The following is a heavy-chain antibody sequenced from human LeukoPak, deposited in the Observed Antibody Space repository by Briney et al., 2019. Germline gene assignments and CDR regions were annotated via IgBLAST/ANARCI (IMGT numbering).Heavy chain of an antibody. D-gene: IGHD6-19*01. CDR1: GGSFSGYY. Sequence: PSETLSLTCAVYGGSFSGYYWSWIRQPPGKGLEWIGEINHSGSTNYNPSLKSRVTISVDTSKNQFSLKLSSVTAADTAVYYRARGPTPHFGGGYSGWYPHYYYYGMDVWGQGTTVTVSS. CDR3: ARGPTPHFGGGYSGWYPHYYYYGMDV. CDR2: INHSGST. J-gene: IGHJ6*02. V-gene: IGHV4-34*01.